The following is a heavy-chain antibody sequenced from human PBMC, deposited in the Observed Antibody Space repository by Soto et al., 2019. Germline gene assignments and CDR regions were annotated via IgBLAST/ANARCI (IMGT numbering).Heavy chain of an antibody. CDR3: ARAPYSSGWWGFDY. CDR2: NSTEGSVT. V-gene: IGHV3-74*01. Sequence: PGGSLRLSCAASGLTFSSYWMHWVRQAPGKGLVWVSRNSTEGSVTTYAESVKGRFTISRDNAKNTLFLQMNSLRAEDTAVYYCARAPYSSGWWGFDYWGQGT. CDR1: GLTFSSYW. D-gene: IGHD6-19*01. J-gene: IGHJ4*02.